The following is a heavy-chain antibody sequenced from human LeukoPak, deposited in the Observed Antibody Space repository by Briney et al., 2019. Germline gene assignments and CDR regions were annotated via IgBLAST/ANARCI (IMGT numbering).Heavy chain of an antibody. CDR2: IYRDGSS. Sequence: RRSLRLSCVASGLSVSSNYMSWVRQAPGKGLEWVSVIYRDGSSYYSESVKGRFTISRDNSKNTLYIQMNSLRAEDTAVYYCARSFYDILIGYYQYFDYWGQGTLVTVSS. V-gene: IGHV3-66*01. J-gene: IGHJ4*02. D-gene: IGHD3-9*01. CDR1: GLSVSSNY. CDR3: ARSFYDILIGYYQYFDY.